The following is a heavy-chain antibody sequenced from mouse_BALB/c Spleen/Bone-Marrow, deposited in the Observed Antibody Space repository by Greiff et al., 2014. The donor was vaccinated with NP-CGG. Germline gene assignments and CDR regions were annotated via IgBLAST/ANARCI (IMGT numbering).Heavy chain of an antibody. CDR1: GFTFTDYY. J-gene: IGHJ1*01. V-gene: IGHV7-3*02. D-gene: IGHD1-1*01. Sequence: EVQGVESGGGLVQPGGSLRLSCATSGFTFTDYYMTWVRQPSGKALEWLSSIRNEANGYTTEYSASVKGRFTISRDNSQSILYLQMNTLRPEDSATYYCARDNGSSPSYWFFNVWGAGTTVTVSS. CDR2: IRNEANGYTT. CDR3: ARDNGSSPSYWFFNV.